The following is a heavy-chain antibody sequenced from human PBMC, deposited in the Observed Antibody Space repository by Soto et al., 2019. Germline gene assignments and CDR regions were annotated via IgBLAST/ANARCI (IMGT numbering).Heavy chain of an antibody. CDR2: ISYDGSNK. Sequence: SLRLSCAASGFTFSSYAMHWVRQAPGKGLEWVAVISYDGSNKYYADSVKGRFTIPRDNSKNTLYLQMNSLRAEDTAVYYCARDYNSYYYGSGSYKYYGMDVWGQGTTVTVSS. CDR3: ARDYNSYYYGSGSYKYYGMDV. CDR1: GFTFSSYA. D-gene: IGHD3-10*01. V-gene: IGHV3-30-3*01. J-gene: IGHJ6*02.